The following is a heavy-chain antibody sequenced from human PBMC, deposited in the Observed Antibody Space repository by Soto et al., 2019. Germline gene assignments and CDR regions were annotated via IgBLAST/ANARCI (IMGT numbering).Heavy chain of an antibody. Sequence: LRLSCVASGFTFSDFGMHWVRQGPGKGLEWLAVISEDAETDFHADSVKGRFTVSRDNFKETLYLQMNSLTTDDSGVYFCAKAPFRRPYYFYGMDVWGQGTTVTV. CDR2: ISEDAETD. CDR1: GFTFSDFG. D-gene: IGHD3-10*01. CDR3: AKAPFRRPYYFYGMDV. J-gene: IGHJ6*02. V-gene: IGHV3-30*18.